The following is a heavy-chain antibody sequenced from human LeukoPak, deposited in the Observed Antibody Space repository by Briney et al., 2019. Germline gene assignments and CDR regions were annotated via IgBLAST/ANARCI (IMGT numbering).Heavy chain of an antibody. D-gene: IGHD5-18*01. J-gene: IGHJ6*03. CDR3: ARDGWIQLWPNYYYYYMDV. V-gene: IGHV1-2*02. Sequence: ASVNVSCKASGYTFTGYYMHWVRQAPGQGLEWMGWINPNSGGTNYAQKFQGRVTMTRDTSISTAYMELSRLRSDDTAVYYCARDGWIQLWPNYYYYYMDVWGKGTTVTVSS. CDR1: GYTFTGYY. CDR2: INPNSGGT.